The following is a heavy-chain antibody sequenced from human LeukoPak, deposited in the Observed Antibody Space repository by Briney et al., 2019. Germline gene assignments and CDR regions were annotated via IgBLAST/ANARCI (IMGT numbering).Heavy chain of an antibody. Sequence: GGPLRPSCAASGFTSSDYWVTWVRQAPGKGLGRGANLRPDGSDKYYADSVKGRFTISRDNAKNSLYLQMNGLRADDPAIYYCARDAYDDASESWGQGTLVTVSS. J-gene: IGHJ5*02. CDR3: ARDAYDDASES. V-gene: IGHV3-7*01. CDR2: LRPDGSDK. D-gene: IGHD3-3*01. CDR1: GFTSSDYW.